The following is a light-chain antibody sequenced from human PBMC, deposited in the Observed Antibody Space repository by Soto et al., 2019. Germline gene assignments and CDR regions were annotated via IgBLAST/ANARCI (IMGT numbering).Light chain of an antibody. Sequence: QSALSQPPSASGSPGQSVTISCTGTKNDIGVYDFVSWYQHHPGKAPRLIIYEVVQRPSGVPDRFSGSKSGNTASLTVSGLQAADEGDYFCKSYAGINTYVFGSGTKV. J-gene: IGLJ1*01. V-gene: IGLV2-8*01. CDR2: EVV. CDR1: KNDIGVYDF. CDR3: KSYAGINTYV.